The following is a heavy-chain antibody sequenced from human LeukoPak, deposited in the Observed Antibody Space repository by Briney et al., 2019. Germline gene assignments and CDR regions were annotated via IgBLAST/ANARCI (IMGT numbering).Heavy chain of an antibody. D-gene: IGHD1-26*01. J-gene: IGHJ4*02. V-gene: IGHV1-18*01. Sequence: VASVKVSCKASGYTFTSYGISWVRQAPGQGLEWMGWISAYNGNTNYAQKLQGRVTMTRDMSTTTVYMELSSLRSEDTAVYYCARDLSGADYWGQGTLVTVSS. CDR1: GYTFTSYG. CDR2: ISAYNGNT. CDR3: ARDLSGADY.